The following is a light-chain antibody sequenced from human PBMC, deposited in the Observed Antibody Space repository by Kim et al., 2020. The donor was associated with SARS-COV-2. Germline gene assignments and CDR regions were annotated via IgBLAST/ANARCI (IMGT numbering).Light chain of an antibody. CDR3: NSRDSSGNHVV. CDR2: GKN. Sequence: LGQTVRITCQGDSLRSNYESWYQQKPGQAPVLVIYGKNNRPSGIPDRFSCSSSGNTASLTITGAQAEDEADYYCNSRDSSGNHVVFGGGTQLTVL. CDR1: SLRSNY. V-gene: IGLV3-19*01. J-gene: IGLJ2*01.